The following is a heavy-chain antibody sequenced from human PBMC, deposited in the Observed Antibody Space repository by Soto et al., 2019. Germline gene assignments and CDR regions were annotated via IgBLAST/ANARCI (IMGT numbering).Heavy chain of an antibody. CDR3: VRVVALHGHPDN. V-gene: IGHV1-69*05. CDR2: IVPIVDTS. CDR1: GCTFTSYA. Sequence: ASVKVSCKTSGCTFTSYAISWVRQAPGQGLEWMGGIVPIVDTSTYAQKFQGRVTITTDESTSTVYMELSSLRSDDTAVYYCVRVVALHGHPDNWGQGTLVTVSS. J-gene: IGHJ4*02. D-gene: IGHD2-15*01.